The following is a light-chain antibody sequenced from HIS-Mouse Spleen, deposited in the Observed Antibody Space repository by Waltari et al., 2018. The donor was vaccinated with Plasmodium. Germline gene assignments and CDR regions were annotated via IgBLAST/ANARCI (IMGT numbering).Light chain of an antibody. CDR2: DVS. CDR1: SSDVGGYNY. CDR3: CSYAGSYTYV. Sequence: QSALTQPRSVSGSPGQSVTISCTGTSSDVGGYNYVSWYQQHPGKAPKRMIYDVSKRPSGGPDRVSGSKSGNTASLTISGLQAEDEADYYCCSYAGSYTYVFGTGTKVTVL. V-gene: IGLV2-11*01. J-gene: IGLJ1*01.